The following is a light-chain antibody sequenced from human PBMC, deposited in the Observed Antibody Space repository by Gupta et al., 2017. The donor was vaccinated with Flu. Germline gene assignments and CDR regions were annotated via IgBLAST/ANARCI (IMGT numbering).Light chain of an antibody. CDR1: ALPKQY. CDR2: NDS. V-gene: IGLV3-25*02. Sequence: SYELTQPPSVSVSPGQTARITCSGTALPKQYAYWYQQKPGQAPVLVIYNDSVRPSGIPERFSGSSSGTTATLTISGVQAEDEADYYCPSGDISGTSLVFGRGTKLTVL. CDR3: PSGDISGTSLV. J-gene: IGLJ3*02.